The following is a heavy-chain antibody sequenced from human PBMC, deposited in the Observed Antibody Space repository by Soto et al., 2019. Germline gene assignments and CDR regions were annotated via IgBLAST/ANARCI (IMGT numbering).Heavy chain of an antibody. Sequence: GASVKVSCKASGYTFTSYDINWVRQATGQGLEWMGWMNPNSGNTGYAQKFQGRVTMTRNTSISTAYMELSSLRSEDTAVYYCARGGGYDFWSGYYPNYYYYGMDVWGQGTTVTAP. CDR2: MNPNSGNT. V-gene: IGHV1-8*01. CDR3: ARGGGYDFWSGYYPNYYYYGMDV. D-gene: IGHD3-3*01. J-gene: IGHJ6*02. CDR1: GYTFTSYD.